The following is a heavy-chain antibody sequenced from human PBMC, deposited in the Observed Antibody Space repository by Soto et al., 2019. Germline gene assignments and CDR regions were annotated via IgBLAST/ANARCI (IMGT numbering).Heavy chain of an antibody. D-gene: IGHD3-22*01. Sequence: PSETLSLTCTVSGGSVSSGSYYWSWIRQPPGKGLEWIGYIYYSGSTNYNPSLKSRVTISVDTSKNQFSLKLSSVTAADTAVYYCARGDDSSGYYRPLKPYYFDYWRQGTLVTVSS. V-gene: IGHV4-61*01. CDR3: ARGDDSSGYYRPLKPYYFDY. CDR2: IYYSGST. CDR1: GGSVSSGSYY. J-gene: IGHJ4*02.